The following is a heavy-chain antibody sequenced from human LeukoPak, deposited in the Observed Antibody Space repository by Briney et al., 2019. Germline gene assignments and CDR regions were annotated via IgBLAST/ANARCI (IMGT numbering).Heavy chain of an antibody. CDR1: GYTFTSYD. J-gene: IGHJ4*02. CDR2: MNPNSGNT. Sequence: GASVKVSCKASGYTFTSYDINWVRQATGQGLEWMGWMNPNSGNTGYAQKFQGRVTMTRNTSISTAYMELSSLRSEDTAVYYCAIIPVEMATIRNFDYWGQGTLATVSS. CDR3: AIIPVEMATIRNFDY. D-gene: IGHD5-24*01. V-gene: IGHV1-8*01.